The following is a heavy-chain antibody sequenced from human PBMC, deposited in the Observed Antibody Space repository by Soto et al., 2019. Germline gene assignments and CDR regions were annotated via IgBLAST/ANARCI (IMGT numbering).Heavy chain of an antibody. J-gene: IGHJ4*02. CDR2: ISYDGSNK. D-gene: IGHD4-17*01. Sequence: VQLVESGGGVVQPGRSLRLSCAASGFTFSSYAMHWVRQAPGKGLEWVAVISYDGSNKYYADSVKGRFTISRDNSKNTLYLQMNSLRAEDTAVYYCARMTTVYTYYFDYWGQGTLVTVSS. CDR1: GFTFSSYA. CDR3: ARMTTVYTYYFDY. V-gene: IGHV3-30-3*01.